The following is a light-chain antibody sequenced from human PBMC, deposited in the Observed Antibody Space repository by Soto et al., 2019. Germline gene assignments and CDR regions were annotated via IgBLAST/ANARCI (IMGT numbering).Light chain of an antibody. CDR3: QQRSNWPPFT. V-gene: IGKV3-11*01. CDR2: DAS. Sequence: EIVLTQSPATLCLSPGERATLSCRASQSVSSYLAWYQQKPGQAPRLLIYDASNRATGIPARFSGSGSGTDFTLTISSLEPEDFAVYYCQQRSNWPPFTFGPGTKVYIK. J-gene: IGKJ3*01. CDR1: QSVSSY.